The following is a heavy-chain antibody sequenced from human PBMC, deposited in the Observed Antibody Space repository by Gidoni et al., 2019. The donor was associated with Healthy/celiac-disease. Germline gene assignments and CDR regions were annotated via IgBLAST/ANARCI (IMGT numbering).Heavy chain of an antibody. CDR2: LSSSCSTK. J-gene: IGHJ6*02. V-gene: IGHV3-11*01. CDR1: GFTFSAYY. D-gene: IGHD6-6*01. CDR3: ARAPIAARPGYYYGMDV. Sequence: QVQLVESGGGLVKPGGSLRPSGAAAGFTFSAYYMSWIRQAPGKGLELVSYLSSSCSTKSYADSVQGRFTISRDNAKNSLYLQMNSLRAEDTAVYYCARAPIAARPGYYYGMDVWGQGTTVTVSS.